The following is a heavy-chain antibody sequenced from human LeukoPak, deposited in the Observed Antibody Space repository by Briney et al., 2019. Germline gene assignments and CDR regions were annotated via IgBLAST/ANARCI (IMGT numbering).Heavy chain of an antibody. D-gene: IGHD5-18*01. V-gene: IGHV3-7*04. Sequence: PGGSLRLSCAASGFTFSSYWMSWVRQAPGKGLEWVANINQDGSEKYYVDSVKGRFTISRDNAKNSLYLQMNSLRAEDTAVHYCARGRGYSYGYGGPYFDYWGQGTLVTVSS. CDR2: INQDGSEK. CDR1: GFTFSSYW. CDR3: ARGRGYSYGYGGPYFDY. J-gene: IGHJ4*02.